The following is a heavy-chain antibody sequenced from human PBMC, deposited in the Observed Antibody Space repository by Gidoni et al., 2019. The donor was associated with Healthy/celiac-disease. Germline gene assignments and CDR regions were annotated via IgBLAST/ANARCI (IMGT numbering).Heavy chain of an antibody. V-gene: IGHV3-48*03. CDR2: ISSSGSTI. Sequence: VQLVEPGGGLVQPGGSLRLSCAPAGFTFSSYEMNWGRQAPGKGREWVSYISSSGSTIYDADSVKGRSTTSRDNAKNSLYLQMNSLRAEDTAVYYCARGPAARQEVVDYWGQGTLVTVSS. CDR1: GFTFSSYE. J-gene: IGHJ4*02. CDR3: ARGPAARQEVVDY. D-gene: IGHD6-6*01.